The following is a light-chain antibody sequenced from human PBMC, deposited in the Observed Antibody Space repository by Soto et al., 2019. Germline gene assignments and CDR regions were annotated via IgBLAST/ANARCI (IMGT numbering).Light chain of an antibody. CDR2: EVT. V-gene: IGLV2-8*01. CDR1: SSDVGAYNY. CDR3: TSYVGNDIWV. J-gene: IGLJ3*02. Sequence: QSAPTQPPSASGSPGQSVTISCTGTSSDVGAYNYVSWYQQYPGKAPKLMIYEVTKRPSGVPDRFSGSKSGNTASLTVSGLQAEDEPDYYCTSYVGNDIWVFGGGTKLTVL.